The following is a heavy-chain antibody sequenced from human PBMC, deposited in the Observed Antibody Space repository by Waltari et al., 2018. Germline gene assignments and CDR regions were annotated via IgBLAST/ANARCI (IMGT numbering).Heavy chain of an antibody. CDR3: ARGDCRSTSCYSLES. CDR2: ISSDGTNK. D-gene: IGHD2-2*01. Sequence: QVHLVESGGGVVQSGQSLRLSCAASGFTITDFAMPWVRQAPGQGLEWVSVISSDGTNKYYADSVKGRFIISRDNSGSTLYLQMNSLRPQDTAIYYCARGDCRSTSCYSLESWGHGTLVTVS. J-gene: IGHJ1*01. CDR1: GFTITDFA. V-gene: IGHV3-30*01.